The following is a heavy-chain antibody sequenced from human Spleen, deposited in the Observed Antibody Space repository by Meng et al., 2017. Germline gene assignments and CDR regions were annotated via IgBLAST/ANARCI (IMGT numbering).Heavy chain of an antibody. Sequence: SETLSLTCAVSGGSISSYYWSWIRQPAGKGLEWIGRIYTSGKTNYNPSLKSRVTMSVDTSRNQFSLELSSVTAADTALYYCARENCSGGSCYSAYFFDYWGQGTLVTVSS. J-gene: IGHJ4*02. CDR3: ARENCSGGSCYSAYFFDY. V-gene: IGHV4-4*07. CDR2: IYTSGKT. D-gene: IGHD2-15*01. CDR1: GGSISSYY.